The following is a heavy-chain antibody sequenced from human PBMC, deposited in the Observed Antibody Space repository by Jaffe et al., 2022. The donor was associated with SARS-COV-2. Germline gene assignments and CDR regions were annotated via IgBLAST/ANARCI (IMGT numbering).Heavy chain of an antibody. CDR2: ISGSSSYT. Sequence: QVQLVESGGGLVKPGGSLRLSCAASGFTFTDYYMTWIRQAPGKGLEWVSYISGSSSYTEYADSVKGRFTISRDNAKNSLYLQMNSLRAEDTAVYYCARVRSTYHIDYWGQGTLVTVSS. CDR3: ARVRSTYHIDY. V-gene: IGHV3-11*06. CDR1: GFTFTDYY. J-gene: IGHJ4*02.